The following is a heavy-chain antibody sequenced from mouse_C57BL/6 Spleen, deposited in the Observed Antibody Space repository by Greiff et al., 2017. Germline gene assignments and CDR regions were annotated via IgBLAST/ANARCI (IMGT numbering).Heavy chain of an antibody. Sequence: VQLQESGAELVRPGASVTLSCKASGYTFTDYEMHWVKQTPVHGLEWIGAIDPATGGTAYNQKFKGKAILTADKSSSTAYMELRSLTSEDSAVYYCTRWRDGYYVWFAYWGQGTLVTVSA. J-gene: IGHJ3*01. CDR1: GYTFTDYE. CDR3: TRWRDGYYVWFAY. V-gene: IGHV1-15*01. CDR2: IDPATGGT. D-gene: IGHD2-3*01.